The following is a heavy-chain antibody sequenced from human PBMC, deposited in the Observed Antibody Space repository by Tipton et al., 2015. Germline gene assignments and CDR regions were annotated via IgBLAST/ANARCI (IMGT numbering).Heavy chain of an antibody. CDR2: IYYSGSI. D-gene: IGHD2-15*01. Sequence: TLSLTCTVSGGSISHYYWSWIRQPPGKGLEWFGHIYYSGSINYNPSLKSRVTMSVDTSKNQFSLKLTSVTAADTAVYYCARGGNNWFAPWGQGPLVPVSS. CDR3: ARGGNNWFAP. CDR1: GGSISHYY. V-gene: IGHV4-59*01. J-gene: IGHJ5*02.